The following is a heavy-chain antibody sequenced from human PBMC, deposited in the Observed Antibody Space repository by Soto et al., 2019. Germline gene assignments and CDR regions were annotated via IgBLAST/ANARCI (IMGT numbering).Heavy chain of an antibody. CDR1: GFSLSTSGMC. J-gene: IGHJ6*02. CDR3: ARTLIVVVPEQQYYYYGMDV. V-gene: IGHV2-70*01. Sequence: QSGPTLVNPTQTLTLTCTFSGFSLSTSGMCVSWIRQPPGKALEWLALIDWDDDKYYSTSLKTRLTISKDTSKNQVVLTMTNMDPVDTATYYCARTLIVVVPEQQYYYYGMDVWGQGTTVTVSS. CDR2: IDWDDDK. D-gene: IGHD3-22*01.